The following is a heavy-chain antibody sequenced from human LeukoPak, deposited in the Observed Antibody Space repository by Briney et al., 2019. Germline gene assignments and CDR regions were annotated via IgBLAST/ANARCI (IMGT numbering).Heavy chain of an antibody. CDR2: ISAYNGNT. V-gene: IGHV1-18*01. Sequence: GASVKVSCKASGYTFTSYGVSWVRQAPGQGLEWMGWISAYNGNTNYAQKLQGRVTMTTDTSTSTAYMELRSLRSDDTAVYYCARTPPARLFLEYYFDYWGQGTLVTVSS. CDR3: ARTPPARLFLEYYFDY. J-gene: IGHJ4*02. CDR1: GYTFTSYG. D-gene: IGHD3-22*01.